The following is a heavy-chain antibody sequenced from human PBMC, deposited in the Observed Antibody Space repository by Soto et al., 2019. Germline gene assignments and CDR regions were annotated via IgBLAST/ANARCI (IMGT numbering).Heavy chain of an antibody. CDR1: GFTFSSYG. CDR2: IWYDGSNK. CDR3: ARDDSLTGDPHDAGPH. J-gene: IGHJ4*02. Sequence: GGSRRLSCAASGFTFSSYGMHWVRQAPGKGLEWVAVIWYDGSNKYYADSVKGRFTISRDNSKNTLYLQMNSLRAEDTAVYYCARDDSLTGDPHDAGPHWGQGTLVTVSS. V-gene: IGHV3-33*01. D-gene: IGHD3-22*01.